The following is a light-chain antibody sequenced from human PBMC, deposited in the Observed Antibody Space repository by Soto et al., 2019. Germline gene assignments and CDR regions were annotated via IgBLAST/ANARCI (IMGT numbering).Light chain of an antibody. V-gene: IGLV2-14*02. CDR2: EVS. Sequence: QSVLTQPASVSGSPEQSITISCTGTSSDVGSYDLVSWYQQYPGKAPKLMIYEVSERPSGVSNRFSGSRSGSTASLTISGLMAEDEVDYYCSSYTTSSTRVFGTGTKVTVL. J-gene: IGLJ1*01. CDR3: SSYTTSSTRV. CDR1: SSDVGSYDL.